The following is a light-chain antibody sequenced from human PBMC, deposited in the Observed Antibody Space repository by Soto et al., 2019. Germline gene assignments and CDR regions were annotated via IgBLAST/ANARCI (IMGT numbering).Light chain of an antibody. CDR3: SSYSGSSSPVV. CDR1: SRDVGGYDY. J-gene: IGLJ2*01. V-gene: IGLV2-14*01. CDR2: EVT. Sequence: QSALTQPASVSGSPGQSITISCTGTSRDVGGYDYVSWYQQRPDKAPKLIIFEVTSRPSGVSSRFSASKSGYTASLTISGLQADDEGDYYCSSYSGSSSPVVFGGGTKVTVL.